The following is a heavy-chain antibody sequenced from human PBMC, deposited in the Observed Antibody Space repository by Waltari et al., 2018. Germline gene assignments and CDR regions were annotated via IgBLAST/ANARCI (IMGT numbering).Heavy chain of an antibody. CDR3: ARAHIVVVPAAMLGLGDY. CDR2: ISYDGSKK. D-gene: IGHD2-2*01. CDR1: GFTFSSYA. V-gene: IGHV3-30*04. J-gene: IGHJ4*02. Sequence: QVQLVESGGGVVQPGRSLRLSCAASGFTFSSYAMHWVRQAPGKGLEWVAVISYDGSKKYSVESVKGRFTISRDNSKNTLYRQMNSLRAEDTAVYYCARAHIVVVPAAMLGLGDYWGQGTLVTVSS.